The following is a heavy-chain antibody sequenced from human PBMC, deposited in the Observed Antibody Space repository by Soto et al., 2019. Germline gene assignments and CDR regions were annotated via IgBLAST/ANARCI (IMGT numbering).Heavy chain of an antibody. V-gene: IGHV3-23*01. CDR1: GFTFSSYA. CDR2: ISGSGGST. J-gene: IGHJ5*02. CDR3: AKDPATIFGEENWFDP. D-gene: IGHD3-3*01. Sequence: GGSLRLSCAASGFTFSSYAMSWVRQAPGKGLEWVSAISGSGGSTYYADSVKGRFTISRDNSKNTLYLQMNSLRAEDTAVYYCAKDPATIFGEENWFDPWGQGTLVTVPQ.